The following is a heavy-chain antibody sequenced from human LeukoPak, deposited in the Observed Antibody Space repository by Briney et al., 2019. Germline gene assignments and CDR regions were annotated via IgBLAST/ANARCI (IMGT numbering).Heavy chain of an antibody. D-gene: IGHD1-20*01. CDR1: GFTFSSYA. V-gene: IGHV3-23*01. Sequence: GGSLRLSCAASGFTFSSYAMSWVRQAPGKGLEWVSAISGSGGSTYYADSVKCRFTISRDNSKNTLYLQMNSLRAEDTAVYYCAASNWNEHTALDYWGQGTLVTVSS. J-gene: IGHJ4*02. CDR2: ISGSGGST. CDR3: AASNWNEHTALDY.